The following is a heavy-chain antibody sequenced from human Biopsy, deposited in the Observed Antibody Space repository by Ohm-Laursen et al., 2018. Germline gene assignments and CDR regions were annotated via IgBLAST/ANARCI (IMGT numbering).Heavy chain of an antibody. CDR3: ARCSTPYYDFWSGYQPTYYFDY. CDR2: ISAYNGNT. V-gene: IGHV1-18*04. J-gene: IGHJ4*02. D-gene: IGHD3-3*01. Sequence: GASVKVSCKTSGYTFTTYYMHWVRQAPGQGLEWMGWISAYNGNTNYAQKLQGRVTMTTDTSTSTAYMELRSLRSDDTAVYYCARCSTPYYDFWSGYQPTYYFDYWGQGTLVTVSS. CDR1: GYTFTTYY.